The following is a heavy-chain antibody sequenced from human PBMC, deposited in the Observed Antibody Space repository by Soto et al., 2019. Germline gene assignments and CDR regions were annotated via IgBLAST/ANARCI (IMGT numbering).Heavy chain of an antibody. V-gene: IGHV3-33*01. CDR3: ARGFGRGGYSYGEPYYYYGMDV. CDR1: GFTFSSYG. D-gene: IGHD5-18*01. Sequence: GGSLRLSCAASGFTFSSYGMHWVRQAPGKGLEWVAVIWYDGSNKYYADSVKGRFTISRDNSKNTLYLQMNSLRAEDTAVYYCARGFGRGGYSYGEPYYYYGMDVWGQGTTVTVS. J-gene: IGHJ6*02. CDR2: IWYDGSNK.